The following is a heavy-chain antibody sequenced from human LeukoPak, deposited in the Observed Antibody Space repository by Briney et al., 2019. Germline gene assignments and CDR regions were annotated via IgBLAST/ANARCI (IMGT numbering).Heavy chain of an antibody. D-gene: IGHD1-14*01. CDR3: ARDRLARNLFDY. Sequence: PSETLSLTCTVSGGSISSYYWSWIRQPAGKGLEWIGRIYTSGSTNYNPSLKSRVTISVDKSKNQFSLKLSSVTAAGTAVYYCARDRLARNLFDYWGQGTLVTVSS. J-gene: IGHJ4*02. V-gene: IGHV4-4*07. CDR1: GGSISSYY. CDR2: IYTSGST.